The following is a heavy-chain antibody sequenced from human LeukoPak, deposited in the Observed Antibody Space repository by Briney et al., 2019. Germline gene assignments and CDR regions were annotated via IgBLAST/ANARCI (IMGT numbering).Heavy chain of an antibody. CDR1: GFTFNTYD. J-gene: IGHJ4*02. D-gene: IGHD1-26*01. V-gene: IGHV3-23*01. Sequence: PGGSLRLSCAASGFTFNTYDMSWVRQTPGKGLEWVSSISGSGGTTYYADSVKGRFTISRDNSMNTLYQQMNSLRAEDTAVYSCAKDRLGALLYFDSWGQGTLVTVSS. CDR3: AKDRLGALLYFDS. CDR2: ISGSGGTT.